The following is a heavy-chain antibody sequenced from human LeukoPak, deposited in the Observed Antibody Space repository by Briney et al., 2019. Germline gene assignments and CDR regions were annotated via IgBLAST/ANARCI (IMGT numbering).Heavy chain of an antibody. CDR1: GFTFSSYG. J-gene: IGHJ3*02. CDR2: IWYGGSNK. Sequence: GGSLRLSCAASGFTFSSYGMHWVRQAPGKGLEWVAVIWYGGSNKYYADSVKGRFTISRDNSKNTLYLQMNSLRAEDTAVYYCARSVGSIFSDAFDIWGQGTMVTVSS. D-gene: IGHD4-11*01. V-gene: IGHV3-33*01. CDR3: ARSVGSIFSDAFDI.